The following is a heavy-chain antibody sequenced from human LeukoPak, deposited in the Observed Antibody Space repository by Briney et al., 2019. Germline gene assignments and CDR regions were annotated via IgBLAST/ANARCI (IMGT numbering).Heavy chain of an antibody. V-gene: IGHV4-34*01. D-gene: IGHD3-9*01. CDR1: GGSFSGYY. Sequence: SETLSLTCAVYGGSFSGYYWSWIRQPPGKGLEWIGEINHSGSTNYNPSLKSRVTISVDTSKNQFSLKLSSVTAADTAVCSCAKCGASGTYYDIPLRFDPWGQGTLVTVSS. CDR3: AKCGASGTYYDIPLRFDP. J-gene: IGHJ5*02. CDR2: INHSGST.